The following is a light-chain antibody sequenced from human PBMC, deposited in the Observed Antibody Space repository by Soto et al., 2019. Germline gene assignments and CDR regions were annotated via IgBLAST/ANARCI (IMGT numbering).Light chain of an antibody. CDR3: SSYSSSSTLYV. Sequence: QSVLTQPASVSGSPGQSITISCTGTSSDVGGHHYVSWYQQHPGKAPKVIIYEVSDRPAGVSDRFSGSKSDNTASLTISGLQADDEADYYCSSYSSSSTLYVFGTGTKLTV. V-gene: IGLV2-14*01. CDR1: SSDVGGHHY. J-gene: IGLJ1*01. CDR2: EVS.